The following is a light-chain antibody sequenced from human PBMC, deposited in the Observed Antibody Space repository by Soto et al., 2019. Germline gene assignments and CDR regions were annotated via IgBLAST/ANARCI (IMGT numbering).Light chain of an antibody. CDR2: EVS. CDR1: SSDVGVYDF. Sequence: QSALTQPASVSGSPGQSITISCIGTSSDVGVYDFVSWYQHHPGKAPKLLIYEVSNRPSGVSNRFSGSKSGNTASLTISGLQAEDEADYYCSSYTSSARVFGTGTKVTVL. J-gene: IGLJ1*01. CDR3: SSYTSSARV. V-gene: IGLV2-14*01.